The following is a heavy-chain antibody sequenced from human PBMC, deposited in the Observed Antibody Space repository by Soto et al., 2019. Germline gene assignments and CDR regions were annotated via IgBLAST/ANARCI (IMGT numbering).Heavy chain of an antibody. D-gene: IGHD3-3*01. CDR1: GGSISSYY. CDR3: ARGRGVLRFLEWSTYGMDV. CDR2: INHSGST. Sequence: PSETLSLTCTVSGGSISSYYWSWIRQPPGKGLEWIGEINHSGSTNYNPSLKSRVTISVDTSKNQFSLKLSSVTAADTAVYYCARGRGVLRFLEWSTYGMDVWGQGTTVTVSS. V-gene: IGHV4-34*01. J-gene: IGHJ6*02.